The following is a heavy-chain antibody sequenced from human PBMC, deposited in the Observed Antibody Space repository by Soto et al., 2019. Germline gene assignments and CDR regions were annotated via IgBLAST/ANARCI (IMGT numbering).Heavy chain of an antibody. V-gene: IGHV3-21*01. CDR3: ARDQPVSYGMDV. CDR2: ISSSSSYI. Sequence: GGSLRLSCAASGFTFSSYSMNWVRQAPGKGLEWVSSISSSSSYIYYADSVKGRFTISRDNAKNSLYLQMNSLRAEDTAVYYCARDQPVSYGMDVWGQGTTVTVSS. CDR1: GFTFSSYS. J-gene: IGHJ6*02.